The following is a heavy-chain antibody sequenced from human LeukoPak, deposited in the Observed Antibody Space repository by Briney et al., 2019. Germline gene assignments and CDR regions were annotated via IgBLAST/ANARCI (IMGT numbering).Heavy chain of an antibody. J-gene: IGHJ4*02. CDR1: GFTFSSYD. CDR2: IGTNGDT. V-gene: IGHV3-13*01. Sequence: GGSLRLSCAASGFTFSSYDMHWVRQVTGKYLEWVSAIGTNGDTYYPGSVKGRFTISRENAKNSLYLQMNSLRVGDTAVYYCARAVAAARGVNYFDYRGQGTLVTVSS. D-gene: IGHD3-10*01. CDR3: ARAVAAARGVNYFDY.